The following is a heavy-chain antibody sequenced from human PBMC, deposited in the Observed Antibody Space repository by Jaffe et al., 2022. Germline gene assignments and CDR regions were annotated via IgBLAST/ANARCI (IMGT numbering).Heavy chain of an antibody. J-gene: IGHJ3*02. V-gene: IGHV5-51*01. D-gene: IGHD5-12*01. Sequence: EVQLVQSGAEVKKPGESLKISCKGSGYSFTSYWIGWVRQMPGKGLEWMGIIYPGDSDTRYSPSFQGQVTISADKSISTAYLQWSSLKASDTAMYYCVRQRFVEMATTDAFDIWGQGTMVTVSS. CDR2: IYPGDSDT. CDR1: GYSFTSYW. CDR3: VRQRFVEMATTDAFDI.